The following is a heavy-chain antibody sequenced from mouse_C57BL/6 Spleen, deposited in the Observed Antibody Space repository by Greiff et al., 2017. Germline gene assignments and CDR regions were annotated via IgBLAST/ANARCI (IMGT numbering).Heavy chain of an antibody. Sequence: VQLQQPGAELVKPGASVKVSCKASGYTFTSYWMHWVKQRPGQGLEWIGRIHPSDSDTNYNQKFKGKATLTVDKSSSTAYMQLSSLTSEDSAVYYCAIQGFITTVADPHWYFDVWGTGTTVTVSS. V-gene: IGHV1-74*01. J-gene: IGHJ1*03. CDR3: AIQGFITTVADPHWYFDV. CDR1: GYTFTSYW. CDR2: IHPSDSDT. D-gene: IGHD1-1*01.